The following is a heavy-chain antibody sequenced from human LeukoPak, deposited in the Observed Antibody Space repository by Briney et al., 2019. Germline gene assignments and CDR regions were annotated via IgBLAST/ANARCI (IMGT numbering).Heavy chain of an antibody. CDR3: ASLLGYYYYMDV. Sequence: PSETLSLTCTVSVGSISSYYWSWIRQPPGKGLEWIGSIYYSGSTYYNPSLKGRITMSVDTSKMQFSRELSSVTAADTAVYYCASLLGYYYYMDVWGKGTTVTISS. CDR2: IYYSGST. V-gene: IGHV4-59*04. D-gene: IGHD1-26*01. J-gene: IGHJ6*03. CDR1: VGSISSYY.